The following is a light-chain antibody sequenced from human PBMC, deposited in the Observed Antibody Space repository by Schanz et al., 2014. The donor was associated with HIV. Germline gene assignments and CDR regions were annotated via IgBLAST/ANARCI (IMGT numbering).Light chain of an antibody. CDR1: SSNIGAGHD. J-gene: IGLJ2*01. CDR2: GNN. V-gene: IGLV1-40*01. Sequence: QSVLTQPPSMSRAPGQRVAISCTGSSSNIGAGHDVHWYLQLPGTAPKLLIYGNNNRPSGVPDRFSGSKSGTSASLAISGLQSADEAEYYCAAWDDSLNGVVFGGGTKLTVL. CDR3: AAWDDSLNGVV.